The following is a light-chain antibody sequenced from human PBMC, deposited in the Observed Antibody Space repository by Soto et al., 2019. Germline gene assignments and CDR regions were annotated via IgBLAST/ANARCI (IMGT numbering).Light chain of an antibody. Sequence: AIQLTQSPSSLSASVGARVTITCRASQGISDGLAWFQQKPGKAPNLLIYAASDLHTGVPSRFRGSGSGTDFTLSITNLQAEDFATYYCLQDANYPWTFGQGTRVETK. CDR1: QGISDG. CDR3: LQDANYPWT. J-gene: IGKJ1*01. V-gene: IGKV1-6*01. CDR2: AAS.